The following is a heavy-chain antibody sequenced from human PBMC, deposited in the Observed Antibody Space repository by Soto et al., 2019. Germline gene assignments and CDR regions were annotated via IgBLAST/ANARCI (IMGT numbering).Heavy chain of an antibody. Sequence: ASVKVSCKTSGYNFTNFDINWVRQAPGRGLVWMRWMNPSSGETGSAQNFQGRVTMTRDISTRTFFMQLTSLRSEDTAIYYCARLAEYCNGIKCYSNFDFWGRGTQVTVSS. V-gene: IGHV1-8*01. J-gene: IGHJ4*01. D-gene: IGHD2-15*01. CDR1: GYNFTNFD. CDR2: MNPSSGET. CDR3: ARLAEYCNGIKCYSNFDF.